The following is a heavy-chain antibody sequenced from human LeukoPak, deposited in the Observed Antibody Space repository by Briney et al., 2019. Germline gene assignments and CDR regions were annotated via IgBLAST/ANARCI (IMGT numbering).Heavy chain of an antibody. CDR2: ISGSGGST. J-gene: IGHJ6*02. CDR3: AKWYSSGWYPEYYYGMDV. Sequence: GGSLRLSCAASGFTFSSYAMSWVRQAPGKGLEWVSVISGSGGSTYYADSVKGRFTISRDNSKNTLYLQMNGLRAEDTAVYYCAKWYSSGWYPEYYYGMDVWGQGTTVTVSS. V-gene: IGHV3-23*01. CDR1: GFTFSSYA. D-gene: IGHD6-19*01.